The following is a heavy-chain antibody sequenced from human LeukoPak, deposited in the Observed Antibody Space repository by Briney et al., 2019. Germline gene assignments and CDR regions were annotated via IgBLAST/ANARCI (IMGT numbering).Heavy chain of an antibody. V-gene: IGHV4-34*01. D-gene: IGHD3-22*01. CDR3: ARRVRWPPSGYDSSGYRALRDAFDI. Sequence: PGGSLRLSCAASGFTFSDYYMSWIRQPPGKGLEWIGEINHSGSTNYNPSLKSRVTISVDTSKNQFSLKLSSVTAADTAVYYCARRVRWPPSGYDSSGYRALRDAFDIWGQGTMVTVSS. J-gene: IGHJ3*02. CDR1: GFTFSDYY. CDR2: INHSGST.